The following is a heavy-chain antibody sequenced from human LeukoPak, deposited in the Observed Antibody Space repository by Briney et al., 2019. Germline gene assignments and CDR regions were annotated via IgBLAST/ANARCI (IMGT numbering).Heavy chain of an antibody. V-gene: IGHV4-34*01. CDR2: INHSGST. Sequence: PSETLSLTCAVYGGSFSGYYWSWIRQPPGKGLEWIGEINHSGSTNYNPSLKSRVTISVDTSKNQFSLKLSSVTAADTAVYYCAAPSGVKWGSYRSLDYWGQGTLVTVSS. CDR3: AAPSGVKWGSYRSLDY. D-gene: IGHD3-16*02. J-gene: IGHJ4*02. CDR1: GGSFSGYY.